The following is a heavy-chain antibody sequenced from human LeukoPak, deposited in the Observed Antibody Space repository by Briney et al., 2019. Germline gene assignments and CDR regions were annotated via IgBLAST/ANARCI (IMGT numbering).Heavy chain of an antibody. CDR3: ARDRSGGSYSDYFDY. Sequence: SVKVSCKASGGTFSSYAISWVRQTPGQGLEWMGGIIPIFGTANYAQNFQGRATITADESTSTAYMELSSLRSEDTAVYYCARDRSGGSYSDYFDYWGQGTLVTVSS. J-gene: IGHJ4*02. CDR2: IIPIFGTA. D-gene: IGHD1-26*01. V-gene: IGHV1-69*13. CDR1: GGTFSSYA.